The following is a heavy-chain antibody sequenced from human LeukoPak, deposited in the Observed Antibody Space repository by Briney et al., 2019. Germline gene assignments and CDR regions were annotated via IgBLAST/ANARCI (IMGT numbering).Heavy chain of an antibody. D-gene: IGHD2-2*02. V-gene: IGHV3-64*01. CDR2: ISNDGDST. Sequence: TGGSLRLSCAASGFTFNSYAMQWVRQAPGKGLEYVSGISNDGDSTYYATSVKGRFIISRDNSKNMLYLQMGSLRAEDMAVYYCARADCSSSSCYTVAYWGQGTLVTVSS. CDR3: ARADCSSSSCYTVAY. J-gene: IGHJ4*02. CDR1: GFTFNSYA.